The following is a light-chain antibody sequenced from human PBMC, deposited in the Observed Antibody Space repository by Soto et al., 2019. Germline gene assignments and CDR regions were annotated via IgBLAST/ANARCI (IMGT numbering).Light chain of an antibody. J-gene: IGLJ1*01. CDR2: EVS. Sequence: QSVLTQHASVSGSPGQSITISCTGTSSDVGGYNYVSWYQQHPGKAPKLMIYEVSNRPSGVSHRFSGSKSGNTASLTISGLQAEDEADYYCSSYASSSTSFGTGTKVTVL. V-gene: IGLV2-14*03. CDR3: SSYASSSTS. CDR1: SSDVGGYNY.